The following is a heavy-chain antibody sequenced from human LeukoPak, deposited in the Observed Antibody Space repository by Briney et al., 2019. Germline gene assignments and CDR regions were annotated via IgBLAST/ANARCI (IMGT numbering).Heavy chain of an antibody. V-gene: IGHV1-3*01. CDR3: ARDGAIAAAVTPPLYYYYYMDV. CDR1: GYTFTSYA. Sequence: ASVKVSCKASGYTFTSYAMHWVRQAPGQRLEWMGWINAGNGNTKYSQKFQGGVTMTRDTSTSTVYMELSSLRSEDTAVYYCARDGAIAAAVTPPLYYYYYMDVWGKGTTVTVSS. D-gene: IGHD6-13*01. J-gene: IGHJ6*03. CDR2: INAGNGNT.